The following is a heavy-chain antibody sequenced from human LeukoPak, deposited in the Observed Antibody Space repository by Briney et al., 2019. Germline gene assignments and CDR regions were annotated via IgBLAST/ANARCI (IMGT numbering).Heavy chain of an antibody. V-gene: IGHV3-7*01. Sequence: RGSLRLSCAASGFIFSDSWMSWVRQAPGKAPEWVANIKTDGTEKYYVDSVKGRFIISRDNAKNTLYLQMNSLRAEDTAVYYCARDRGGGTYYDFWSGYSHGAFDIWGQGTMVTVSS. CDR2: IKTDGTEK. CDR1: GFIFSDSW. CDR3: ARDRGGGTYYDFWSGYSHGAFDI. J-gene: IGHJ3*02. D-gene: IGHD3-3*01.